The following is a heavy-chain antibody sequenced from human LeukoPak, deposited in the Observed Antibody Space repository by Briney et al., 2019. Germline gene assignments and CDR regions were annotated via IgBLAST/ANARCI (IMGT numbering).Heavy chain of an antibody. J-gene: IGHJ6*04. Sequence: ASVKVSCKASGYTFTSYGISWVRQAPGQGLDWIGWISAYNGNTNYAQKLQGRVTMTTDTSTSTAYMELRSLRSDDTAVYYCARAIAAAGTRAYYYSRYVWGKGTTVTVSS. D-gene: IGHD6-13*01. CDR3: ARAIAAAGTRAYYYSRYV. V-gene: IGHV1-18*04. CDR1: GYTFTSYG. CDR2: ISAYNGNT.